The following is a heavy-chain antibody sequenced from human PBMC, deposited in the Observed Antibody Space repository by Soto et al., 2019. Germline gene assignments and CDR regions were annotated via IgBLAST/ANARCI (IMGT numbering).Heavy chain of an antibody. CDR3: AACTAMVQLYYFDY. V-gene: IGHV3-21*04. J-gene: IGHJ4*02. CDR1: GFTFSSYS. CDR2: ISGSSSNI. Sequence: GGSLRLSCAASGFTFSSYSMNWVRQAPGKGLEWVSSISGSSSNIYYGESVKGRITISRDNAKNTLYLQMNSLRAEDTAVYYCAACTAMVQLYYFDYWGQGTLVTVSS. D-gene: IGHD5-18*01.